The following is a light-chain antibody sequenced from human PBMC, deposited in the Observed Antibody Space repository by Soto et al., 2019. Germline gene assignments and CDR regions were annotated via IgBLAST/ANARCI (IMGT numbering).Light chain of an antibody. CDR1: SSDVGGYNY. CDR2: DVS. Sequence: QSVLTQPASVPGSPGQSITISCTGTSSDVGGYNYVSWYQQHPGKAPKLMIYDVSERPSGVPDRFSGSKSGNTASLTISGLQPEDEADYYCCSFAGPQSFEVFGEGTKVTVL. CDR3: CSFAGPQSFEV. V-gene: IGLV2-11*01. J-gene: IGLJ1*01.